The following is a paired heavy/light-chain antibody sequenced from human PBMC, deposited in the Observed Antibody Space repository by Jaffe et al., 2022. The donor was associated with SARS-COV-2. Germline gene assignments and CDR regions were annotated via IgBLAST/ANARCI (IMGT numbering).Heavy chain of an antibody. CDR1: GGSFNSYY. CDR3: ARGPAFIAARRFDY. Sequence: QVQLQQWGAGLLRPSETLSLTCAVYGGSFNSYYWTWIRQAPGKGLEWIGEINHSGSTNYNPSLTSRVTISVDTSKSQFSLEVMSVSAADTAVYFCARGPAFIAARRFDYWGQGTLVTVSS. D-gene: IGHD6-6*01. CDR2: INHSGST. V-gene: IGHV4-34*01. J-gene: IGHJ4*02.
Light chain of an antibody. CDR3: SSRHSTGNHVL. V-gene: IGLV3-19*01. Sequence: SSELTQDPAVSVALGQTVRITCRGDGLRNYFASWYQQKPGQAPLLVLYGKNLRPPGIPARFSGSNSGNTASLTITGAQAEDEADYYCSSRHSTGNHVLFGGGTNLAVL. CDR1: GLRNYF. CDR2: GKN. J-gene: IGLJ3*02.